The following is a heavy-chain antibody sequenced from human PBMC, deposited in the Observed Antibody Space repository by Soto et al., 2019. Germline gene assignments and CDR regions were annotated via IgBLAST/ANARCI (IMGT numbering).Heavy chain of an antibody. J-gene: IGHJ4*02. CDR3: AREFWSGPFDY. V-gene: IGHV3-33*01. CDR2: IWSDGGNK. CDR1: GFTFSSYG. Sequence: QVQLVESGGGVVQPGRSLRLSCAASGFTFSSYGMHWVRQAPGKGLEWVAVIWSDGGNKYYGDSVKGRFTISRDNSKNTLYLQMNSLRAEDTAVYYCAREFWSGPFDYWGQGTLVTDSS. D-gene: IGHD3-3*01.